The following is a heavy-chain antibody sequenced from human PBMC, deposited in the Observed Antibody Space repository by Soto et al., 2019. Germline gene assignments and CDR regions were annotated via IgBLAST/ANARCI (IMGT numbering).Heavy chain of an antibody. V-gene: IGHV1-18*01. CDR3: TRGGQLFAGNYFDY. D-gene: IGHD3-10*02. Sequence: QVQLVQSGAEVKKPGASVKVSCKASGYTFTSYGISWVRQAPGQGLEWMGWISNYNGDTNYAQKLQGRVTMTTDTSTSTAYMELRSLQSDAPAVYYCTRGGQLFAGNYFDYWGQGTRVSVSS. J-gene: IGHJ4*02. CDR1: GYTFTSYG. CDR2: ISNYNGDT.